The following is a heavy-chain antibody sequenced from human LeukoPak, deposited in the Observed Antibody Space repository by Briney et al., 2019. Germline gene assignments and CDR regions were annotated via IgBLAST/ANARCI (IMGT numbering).Heavy chain of an antibody. Sequence: GGSLRLSCAASGFTFNSYGMHWVRQAPGKGLEWVAVIWYDGSNKYYADSVKGRFTISRDNSKNTLYLQMSSLRAEDTAVYYCARTRGAVATDPFDIWGQGTMVIVSS. V-gene: IGHV3-33*01. CDR2: IWYDGSNK. D-gene: IGHD6-19*01. CDR3: ARTRGAVATDPFDI. CDR1: GFTFNSYG. J-gene: IGHJ3*02.